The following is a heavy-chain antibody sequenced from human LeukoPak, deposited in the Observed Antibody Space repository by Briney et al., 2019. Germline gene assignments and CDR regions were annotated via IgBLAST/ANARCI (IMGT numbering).Heavy chain of an antibody. Sequence: GGSLRLSCEASGFTFDDYGMGWVRQAPGKGLEWVSGINWNGGSTDYADSVKGRFTISRDNAKNSLYLQMNSLRAEDTAVYYCANSGLNRFEYWGQGALVTVSS. V-gene: IGHV3-20*04. CDR3: ANSGLNRFEY. CDR2: INWNGGST. J-gene: IGHJ4*02. D-gene: IGHD2-15*01. CDR1: GFTFDDYG.